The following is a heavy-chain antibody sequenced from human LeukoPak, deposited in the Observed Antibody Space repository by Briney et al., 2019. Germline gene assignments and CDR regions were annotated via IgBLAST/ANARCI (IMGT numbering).Heavy chain of an antibody. V-gene: IGHV1-2*06. CDR1: GYTFTGYY. J-gene: IGHJ6*02. Sequence: GASVKVSCKASGYTFTGYYMHWVRQAPGQGLEWMGRINPNSGGTNYAQKFQGRVTMTRDTSISTAYMELSRLRSDDTAVYYCARPSNYGDRLAYYYGMDVWGQGTTVTVSS. CDR2: INPNSGGT. CDR3: ARPSNYGDRLAYYYGMDV. D-gene: IGHD4-17*01.